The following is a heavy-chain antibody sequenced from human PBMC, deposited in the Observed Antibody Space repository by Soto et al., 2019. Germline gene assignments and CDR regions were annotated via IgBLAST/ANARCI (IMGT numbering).Heavy chain of an antibody. V-gene: IGHV3-21*01. D-gene: IGHD2-2*01. Sequence: NPGGTLRLSCAASGFTFSRYNMNWVRQAPGKGLEWVSSIGTSSSYIYYADSVKGRFTISRDNAKNSLYLQMNSLRAEDTAVYYCARGHIVVVQTAHSGFDYWGQGTLVTVSS. CDR3: ARGHIVVVQTAHSGFDY. CDR1: GFTFSRYN. CDR2: IGTSSSYI. J-gene: IGHJ4*02.